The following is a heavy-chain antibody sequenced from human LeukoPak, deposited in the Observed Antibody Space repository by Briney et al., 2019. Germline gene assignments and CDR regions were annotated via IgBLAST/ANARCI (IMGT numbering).Heavy chain of an antibody. CDR1: GFTVSSNY. V-gene: IGHV3-53*01. D-gene: IGHD3-22*01. Sequence: GGSLRLSCAASGFTVSSNYMSWVRQAPGKGLEWVSVIYSGGSTYYADSVKGRFTISRDNSKNTLYLQMNSLRAEDTAVYYCARYHSSGYSDYWGQGTLVTVSS. CDR2: IYSGGST. CDR3: ARYHSSGYSDY. J-gene: IGHJ4*02.